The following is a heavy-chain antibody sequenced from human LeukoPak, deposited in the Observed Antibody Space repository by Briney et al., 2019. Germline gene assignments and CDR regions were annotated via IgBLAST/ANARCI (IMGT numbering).Heavy chain of an antibody. Sequence: SETLSLTCTVSGGSISSGGYYWSWIRQPPGKGLEWIGYIYHSGSTYYNPSLKSRVTISVDRSKNQFSLKLSSVTAADTAVYYCARDLSCDYWGQGTLVTVSS. CDR1: GGSISSGGYY. CDR3: ARDLSCDY. CDR2: IYHSGST. J-gene: IGHJ4*02. V-gene: IGHV4-30-2*01.